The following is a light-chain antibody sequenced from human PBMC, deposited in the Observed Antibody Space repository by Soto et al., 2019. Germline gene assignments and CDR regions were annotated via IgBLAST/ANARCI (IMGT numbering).Light chain of an antibody. J-gene: IGKJ1*01. V-gene: IGKV3-15*01. Sequence: DIVMTQSPPTLSVSPGGRVTLSCRASQSVSSNLAWYQQKPGQSPRLLIYGASTRATGVPSRFSGSGSGTEFTLTISSLQSEDFALYYCQQYDDWPPWTFGQGTKVEIK. CDR1: QSVSSN. CDR2: GAS. CDR3: QQYDDWPPWT.